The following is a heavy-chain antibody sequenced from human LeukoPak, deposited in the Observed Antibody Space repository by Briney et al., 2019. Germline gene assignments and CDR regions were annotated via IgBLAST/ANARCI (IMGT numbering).Heavy chain of an antibody. CDR2: INPTGGST. CDR3: ASAGSHSYFDS. D-gene: IGHD6-13*01. V-gene: IGHV3-23*01. J-gene: IGHJ4*02. CDR1: GFTFSSYA. Sequence: GGSLRLSCAASGFTFSSYAMSWVRQAPGKGLGWVSAINPTGGSTYYADSVKCRFTISRDNSKITLYLQMNSLRAEDTAVYFCASAGSHSYFDSWGPGTLVTVSS.